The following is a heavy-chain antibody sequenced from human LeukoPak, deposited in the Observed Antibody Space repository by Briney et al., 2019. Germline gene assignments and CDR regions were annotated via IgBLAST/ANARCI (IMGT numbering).Heavy chain of an antibody. V-gene: IGHV4-59*08. D-gene: IGHD6-19*01. Sequence: SETLSLAYTVSGGSMSPYHWGWIRQPPGKGLEWTGYIYYSGSTNYNPSLNSRVTISVDTSKNQFSLRLSSVTAADTAIYYCARAVSGRFDYWGQGTLVTVSS. CDR3: ARAVSGRFDY. CDR1: GGSMSPYH. CDR2: IYYSGST. J-gene: IGHJ4*02.